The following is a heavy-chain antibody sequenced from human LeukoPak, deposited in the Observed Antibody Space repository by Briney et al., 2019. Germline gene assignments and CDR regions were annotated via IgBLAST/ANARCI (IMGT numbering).Heavy chain of an antibody. Sequence: PGGSLRLSCAASGFTFDDYVMHWVRQVPGKGLEWVSLIGWDGGATYYADSVKGRFTISRDNSENFLHLQMNSLREEDTALYYCAKDRGTTAAAGLDYWGQGTLVTVSS. J-gene: IGHJ4*02. CDR2: IGWDGGAT. CDR3: AKDRGTTAAAGLDY. D-gene: IGHD6-13*01. CDR1: GFTFDDYV. V-gene: IGHV3-43D*03.